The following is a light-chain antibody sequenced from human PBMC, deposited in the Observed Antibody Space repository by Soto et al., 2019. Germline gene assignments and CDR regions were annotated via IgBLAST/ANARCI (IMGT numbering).Light chain of an antibody. CDR3: QQYNSYSRT. Sequence: DIQMTQSPSTLSASVGDRVTITCRASHSIGSWLAWYQQKPGKAPKLLIYKASSLESGVPSRFSGSGSGTEFTLTISSLQPDDLATYYCQQYNSYSRTLGQGTKVDLK. CDR1: HSIGSW. J-gene: IGKJ1*01. CDR2: KAS. V-gene: IGKV1-5*03.